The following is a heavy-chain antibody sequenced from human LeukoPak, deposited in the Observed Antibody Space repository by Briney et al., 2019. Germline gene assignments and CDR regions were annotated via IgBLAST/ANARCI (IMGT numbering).Heavy chain of an antibody. D-gene: IGHD3-16*01. J-gene: IGHJ4*02. CDR3: AKDGGSVGGSNDY. CDR1: GFTVSSNY. Sequence: GGSLRLSCAASGFTVSSNYMSWIRQAPGKGLEWVSVIYSGGSTYYADSVKGRFTISRANSKNTLYLQMNSLRAEDTAVYYCAKDGGSVGGSNDYWGQGTLVTVSS. CDR2: IYSGGST. V-gene: IGHV3-66*01.